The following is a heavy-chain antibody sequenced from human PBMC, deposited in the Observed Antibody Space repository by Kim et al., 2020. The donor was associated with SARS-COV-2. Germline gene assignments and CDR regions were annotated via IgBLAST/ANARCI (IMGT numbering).Heavy chain of an antibody. D-gene: IGHD1-1*01. CDR1: GYTFTGYY. V-gene: IGHV1-2*06. CDR3: ARDPLEPESVDWFDP. CDR2: INPNSGGT. Sequence: ASVKVSCKASGYTFTGYYMHWVRQAPGQGLEWMGRINPNSGGTNYAQKFQGRVTMTRDTSISTAYMELSRLRSDDTAVYYCARDPLEPESVDWFDPWSQGTVVTVSS. J-gene: IGHJ5*02.